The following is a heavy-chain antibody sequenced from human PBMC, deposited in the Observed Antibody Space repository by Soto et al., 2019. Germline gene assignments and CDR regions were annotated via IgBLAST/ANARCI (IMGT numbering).Heavy chain of an antibody. CDR3: ATEGGSTYGYFDH. D-gene: IGHD5-18*01. J-gene: IGHJ4*02. CDR2: IYYSGST. CDR1: GGSISSYY. V-gene: IGHV4-59*08. Sequence: SETLSLTCTVSGGSISSYYWSWIRQPPGKGLEWIGYIYYSGSTNYNPSLKSRVTISVDTSKNQFSLKLTSVTAADTAVYFCATEGGSTYGYFDHWGQGTQVTVSS.